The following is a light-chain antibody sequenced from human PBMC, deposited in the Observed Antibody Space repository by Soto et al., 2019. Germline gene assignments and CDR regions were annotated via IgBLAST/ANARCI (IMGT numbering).Light chain of an antibody. V-gene: IGKV1-39*01. Sequence: DIQMTQSPSSLSASIGDRVTITCRASQNIRSYLNWYQQKPGKAPKLLIHAASSLQSGVPSRFSGSRSGPDFTLTISSLQPEDFATYYCQQSYSSPPTFGQGTKVDIK. CDR1: QNIRSY. CDR3: QQSYSSPPT. CDR2: AAS. J-gene: IGKJ1*01.